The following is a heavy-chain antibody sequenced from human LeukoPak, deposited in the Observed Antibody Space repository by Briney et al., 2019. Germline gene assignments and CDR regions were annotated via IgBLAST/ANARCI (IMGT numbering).Heavy chain of an antibody. J-gene: IGHJ4*02. CDR1: GFTFGDYS. Sequence: KTGGSLRLSCTASGFTFGDYSMNWVRQAPGKGLEWVGFIRSKAYGGTTEYAASVKGRFTISRDDSKSIVYLQMNSLKSEDTAVYYCSRGRRATHDYWGQGTLVTVSS. V-gene: IGHV3-49*04. D-gene: IGHD1-26*01. CDR2: IRSKAYGGTT. CDR3: SRGRRATHDY.